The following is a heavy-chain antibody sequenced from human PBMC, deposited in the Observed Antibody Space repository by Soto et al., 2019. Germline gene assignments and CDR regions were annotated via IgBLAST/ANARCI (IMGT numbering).Heavy chain of an antibody. J-gene: IGHJ4*02. CDR1: GFTFSSYS. CDR3: ARDRTTGSEWAAIDY. CDR2: ISSSSSTI. D-gene: IGHD2-15*01. Sequence: GGSLRLSCAASGFTFSSYSMNWVRQAPGKGLEWVSYISSSSSTIYYADSVKGRFTISRDNAKNSLYLQMNSLRDEDTAVYYCARDRTTGSEWAAIDYWGQGTLVTVSS. V-gene: IGHV3-48*02.